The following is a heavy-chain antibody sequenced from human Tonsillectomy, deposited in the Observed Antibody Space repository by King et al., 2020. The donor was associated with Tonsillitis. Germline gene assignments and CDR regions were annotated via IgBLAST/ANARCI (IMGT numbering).Heavy chain of an antibody. V-gene: IGHV2-5*02. CDR1: GFSLITSGVC. Sequence: TLKDSGPTLVKPTQTLTQTCTFSGFSLITSGVCVAWIRLPPGKALEWLALIYWDDAERYSPPLKSRPPVTKDTTRNQVFLTMTTMDPMDTGTYYCAHTAMASIDYWGQGTLVTVSS. CDR2: IYWDDAE. J-gene: IGHJ4*02. CDR3: AHTAMASIDY. D-gene: IGHD5-18*01.